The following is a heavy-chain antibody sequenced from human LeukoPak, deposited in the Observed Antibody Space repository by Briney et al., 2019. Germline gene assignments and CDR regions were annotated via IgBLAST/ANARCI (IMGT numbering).Heavy chain of an antibody. Sequence: GASVKVSCKASGYTFTGYYMHWVRQAPGQGLEWMGWINPNSGGTNYAQKFQGRVTMTRDTSISTAYMELNSLRSDDTAVYYCARSMYSSSSRGWFDPWGQGTLVTVSS. CDR2: INPNSGGT. CDR1: GYTFTGYY. V-gene: IGHV1-2*02. J-gene: IGHJ5*02. D-gene: IGHD6-6*01. CDR3: ARSMYSSSSRGWFDP.